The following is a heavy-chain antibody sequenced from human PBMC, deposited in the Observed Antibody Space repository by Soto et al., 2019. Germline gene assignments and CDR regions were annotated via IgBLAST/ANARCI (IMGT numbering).Heavy chain of an antibody. CDR2: ISGSGGST. Sequence: GGSLRLSCAASGFTFSSYAMSWVRQAPGKGLEWVSAISGSGGSTYYADSVKGRFTISRDNSKNTLYLQMNSLRAEDTAVYYCAKIGVHCTNGVCSRAFDYWGQGTLVTVSS. J-gene: IGHJ4*02. CDR3: AKIGVHCTNGVCSRAFDY. CDR1: GFTFSSYA. D-gene: IGHD2-8*01. V-gene: IGHV3-23*01.